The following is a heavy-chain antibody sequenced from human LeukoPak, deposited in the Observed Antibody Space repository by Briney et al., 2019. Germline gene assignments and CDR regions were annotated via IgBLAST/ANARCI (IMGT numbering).Heavy chain of an antibody. D-gene: IGHD5-18*01. J-gene: IGHJ6*02. CDR3: ARDPAMGIWNGLDV. CDR1: GFTFSDYY. Sequence: PGGSLRLSCAASGFTFSDYYMSWIRQAPGKGLEWVSGISGSGISAYYADSVKGRFTISRDNSKNTLYLEVNSLRAEDTAVYYCARDPAMGIWNGLDVWGQGTTVTVSS. CDR2: ISGSGISA. V-gene: IGHV3-23*01.